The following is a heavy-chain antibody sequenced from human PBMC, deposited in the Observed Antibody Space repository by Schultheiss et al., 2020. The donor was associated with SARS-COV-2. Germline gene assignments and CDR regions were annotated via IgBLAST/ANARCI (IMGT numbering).Heavy chain of an antibody. CDR1: GGSFSGYY. J-gene: IGHJ2*01. V-gene: IGHV4-59*01. Sequence: SQTLSLTCAVYGGSFSGYYWSWIRQPPGKGLEWIGYIYYSGSTNYNPSLKSRVTISVDTSKNQFSLKLSSVTAADTAVYYCASISMSSQDKGNWYFDLWGRGTLVTVSS. CDR3: ASISMSSQDKGNWYFDL. D-gene: IGHD3-9*01. CDR2: IYYSGST.